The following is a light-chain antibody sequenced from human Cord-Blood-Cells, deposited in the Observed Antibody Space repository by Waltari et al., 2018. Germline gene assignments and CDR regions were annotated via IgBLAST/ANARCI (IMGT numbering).Light chain of an antibody. Sequence: QSVLTQPPSASGTPGQRVTISCSGSSSNIGSNTVNWYQQLPGTAPKHLIYSNNPQPSGVPDRFSGSTSGTSASLAISGLQSEDEADYYCAAWDDSLNGRVFGGGTKLTVL. CDR3: AAWDDSLNGRV. CDR2: SNN. CDR1: SSNIGSNT. V-gene: IGLV1-44*01. J-gene: IGLJ3*02.